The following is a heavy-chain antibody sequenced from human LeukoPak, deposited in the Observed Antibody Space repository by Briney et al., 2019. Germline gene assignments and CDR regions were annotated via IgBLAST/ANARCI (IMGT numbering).Heavy chain of an antibody. CDR2: IYYSGST. CDR3: ARDYKEGYYYYYIDV. D-gene: IGHD3-10*01. CDR1: GGSISTYY. V-gene: IGHV4-59*01. Sequence: PSETLSLTCTVSGGSISTYYWSWIRQPPGKGLEWIGYIYYSGSTNYNPSLKSRVTISVDTSKNQFSLKMSSVTAADTAVYYCARDYKEGYYYYYIDVWGKGTTVTVSS. J-gene: IGHJ6*03.